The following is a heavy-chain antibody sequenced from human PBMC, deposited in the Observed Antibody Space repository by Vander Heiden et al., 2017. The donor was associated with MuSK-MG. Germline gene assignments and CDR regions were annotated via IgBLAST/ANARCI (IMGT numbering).Heavy chain of an antibody. V-gene: IGHV4-39*01. D-gene: IGHD3-9*01. J-gene: IGHJ4*02. CDR1: DDSISSTNYY. CDR3: ARRLYYDVLTGYHYYFDS. CDR2: IDHAGST. Sequence: QLQLKESGPGLVKPSETLSLTCTVSDDSISSTNYYWAWIRQPPGKGLEWIANIDHAGSTFYNPSVKSRVTISIDTSRRQFSLQLTSLTAADTAFYYCARRLYYDVLTGYHYYFDSWGQGALVTVSS.